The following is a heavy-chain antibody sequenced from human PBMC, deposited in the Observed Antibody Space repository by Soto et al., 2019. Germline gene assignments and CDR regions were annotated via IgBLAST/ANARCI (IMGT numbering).Heavy chain of an antibody. D-gene: IGHD3-10*01. Sequence: QVQLVQSGAEVKKPGASVKVSCKASGYTFTNYGISWVRQAPGQGLEWMGWISAYNGNTNYAQKLQGRVTMTTDTSTSTADMELRSMRADDTAVYYCARGWFGEIVYYLDYWGQGTLVTVSS. V-gene: IGHV1-18*01. J-gene: IGHJ4*02. CDR3: ARGWFGEIVYYLDY. CDR1: GYTFTNYG. CDR2: ISAYNGNT.